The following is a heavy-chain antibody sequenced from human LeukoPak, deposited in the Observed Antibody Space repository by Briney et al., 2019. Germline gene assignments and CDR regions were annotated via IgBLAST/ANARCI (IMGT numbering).Heavy chain of an antibody. CDR3: TRLISEYKGPDV. Sequence: PGGSLRLSCAASRFTFSNAWMSWVRQAPGKGLEWVGRIKSKTDGGTTDYAAPVKGRFTISRDDSKNTLYLQMNSLKTEDTAVYYCTRLISEYKGPDVWGKGTTVTVSS. J-gene: IGHJ6*04. CDR2: IKSKTDGGTT. CDR1: RFTFSNAW. D-gene: IGHD6-6*01. V-gene: IGHV3-15*01.